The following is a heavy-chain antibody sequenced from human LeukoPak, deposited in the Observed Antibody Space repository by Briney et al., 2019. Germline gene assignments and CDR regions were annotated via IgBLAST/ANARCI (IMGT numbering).Heavy chain of an antibody. J-gene: IGHJ4*02. CDR2: IRYDGSNK. D-gene: IGHD5-24*01. Sequence: GGSLRLSCAASGFTFGTFAMHWVRLSPGKGLEWVAFIRYDGSNKYYADSVKGRFTISRDNSKNTLYLQMNSLRAEDTAVYYCAKDQNFVGWGDGYNSWFDYWGQGTLVTVSS. V-gene: IGHV3-30*02. CDR3: AKDQNFVGWGDGYNSWFDY. CDR1: GFTFGTFA.